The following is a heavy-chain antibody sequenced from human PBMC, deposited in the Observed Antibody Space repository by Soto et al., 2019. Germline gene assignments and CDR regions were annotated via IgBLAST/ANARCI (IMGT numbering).Heavy chain of an antibody. CDR2: INHSGST. Sequence: TSETLSLTCAVYGGSFSGYYWSRIRQPPGKGLEWIGEINHSGSTNYNPSLKSRVTISVDTSKNQFSLKLSSVTAADTAVYYCARFGRYCSGGSCYYYGMDVWGQGTTVTVSS. CDR1: GGSFSGYY. V-gene: IGHV4-34*01. CDR3: ARFGRYCSGGSCYYYGMDV. J-gene: IGHJ6*02. D-gene: IGHD2-15*01.